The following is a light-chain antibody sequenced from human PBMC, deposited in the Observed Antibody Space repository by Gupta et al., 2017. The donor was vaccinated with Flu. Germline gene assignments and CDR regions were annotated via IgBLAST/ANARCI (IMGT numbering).Light chain of an antibody. V-gene: IGKV2-28*01. CDR1: QGLINTDGYKY. CDR3: RQALEAPYT. CDR2: MGS. J-gene: IGKJ2*01. Sequence: DIVMTHSPLSLTVTPGEAASISCRSSQGLINTDGYKYLDWYVQKPGQSPQLLINMGSDRASGVPDRFSGSGSGTDFTLKISRVEAEDAAVYYCRQALEAPYTFGQGTKLEIK.